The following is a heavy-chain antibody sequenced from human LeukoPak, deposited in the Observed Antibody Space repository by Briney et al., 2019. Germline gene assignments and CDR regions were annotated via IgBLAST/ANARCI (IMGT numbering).Heavy chain of an antibody. D-gene: IGHD5-12*01. CDR3: ARGGYSGYDPIYYYYYGMDV. Sequence: GASVKVSCKASGYTFTSYDINWVRQATGQGLEWMGWMNPNSGNTGYAQKFQGRVTMTRNTSISTAYMELSSLRSGDTVVYYCARGGYSGYDPIYYYYYGMDVWGQGTTVTVSS. J-gene: IGHJ6*02. V-gene: IGHV1-8*01. CDR1: GYTFTSYD. CDR2: MNPNSGNT.